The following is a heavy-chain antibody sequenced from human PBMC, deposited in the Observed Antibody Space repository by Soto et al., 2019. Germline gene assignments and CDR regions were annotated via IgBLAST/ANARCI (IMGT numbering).Heavy chain of an antibody. CDR3: AREDQGYSSKTFDY. D-gene: IGHD6-13*01. CDR1: GFTFSSYW. CDR2: IKQDGSEK. Sequence: GGSLRLSCAASGFTFSSYWMSWVRQAPGKGLEWVANIKQDGSEKYYVDSVKGRFTISRDNAKNSLYLQMNSLRAEDTAVYYCAREDQGYSSKTFDYWGQGTLVTVSS. V-gene: IGHV3-7*05. J-gene: IGHJ4*02.